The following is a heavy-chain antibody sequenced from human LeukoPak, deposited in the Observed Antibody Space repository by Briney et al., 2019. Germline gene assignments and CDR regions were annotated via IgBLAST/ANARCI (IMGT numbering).Heavy chain of an antibody. CDR3: AKRPTTVTSATNVHFDY. Sequence: PGGSLRLSCAASGFTFSSYSMNWVRQAPGKGLEWVSSISSSSSYIYYADSVKGRFTISRDNSKNTLYLQMNSLRAEDTAVYYCAKRPTTVTSATNVHFDYWGQGTLVTVSS. V-gene: IGHV3-21*04. J-gene: IGHJ4*02. D-gene: IGHD4-17*01. CDR2: ISSSSSYI. CDR1: GFTFSSYS.